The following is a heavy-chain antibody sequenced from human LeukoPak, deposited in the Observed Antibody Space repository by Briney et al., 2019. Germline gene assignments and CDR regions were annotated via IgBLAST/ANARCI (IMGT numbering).Heavy chain of an antibody. CDR3: ARSSYSSGWYPY. J-gene: IGHJ4*02. CDR2: INHSGST. CDR1: GGSFSGYY. Sequence: SETLSLTCAVYGGSFSGYYWSWIRQPPGKGLEWIGEINHSGSTNYNPSLKSRVTISVDTSKNQFSLKLSSVTAADTAVYYCARSSYSSGWYPYWGQGTLVTVSS. V-gene: IGHV4-34*01. D-gene: IGHD6-19*01.